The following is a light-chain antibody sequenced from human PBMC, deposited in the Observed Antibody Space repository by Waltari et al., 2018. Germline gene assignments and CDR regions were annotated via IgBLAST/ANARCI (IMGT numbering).Light chain of an antibody. CDR1: SSDVGGYDF. CDR2: EVS. J-gene: IGLJ3*02. CDR3: SSYRSSSTLGV. Sequence: QSALTQPASVSGSPGQSITISCTGTSSDVGGYDFVSWYQHHPANAPKLMIYEVSPRPSGVPTRFAGSKSGNTASLTISGRQAEDEANYYCSSYRSSSTLGVFGGGTKLTVL. V-gene: IGLV2-14*01.